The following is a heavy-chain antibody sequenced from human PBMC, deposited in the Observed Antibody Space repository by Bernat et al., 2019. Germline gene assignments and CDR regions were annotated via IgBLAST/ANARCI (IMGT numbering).Heavy chain of an antibody. CDR2: ISYDGSNK. V-gene: IGHV3-30*01. J-gene: IGHJ4*02. Sequence: QVQLVESGGGVVQPGRSLRLSCAASGFTFSSYAMHWVRQAPGKGLEWVAVISYDGSNKYYADSVKGRFTISRDNSKNTLYLQMNSLRAEETAVYYCARAICSGGSCLGDYWGQGTLVTVSS. CDR3: ARAICSGGSCLGDY. D-gene: IGHD2-15*01. CDR1: GFTFSSYA.